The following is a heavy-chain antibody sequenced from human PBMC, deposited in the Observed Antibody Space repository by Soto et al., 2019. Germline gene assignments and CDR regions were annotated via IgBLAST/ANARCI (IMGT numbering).Heavy chain of an antibody. V-gene: IGHV1-18*01. CDR1: GYTFTSYG. CDR2: ISAYNGNT. J-gene: IGHJ6*02. CDR3: ARGGPSIKIFGVVTTYYYYYGMDV. Sequence: QVQLVQSGAEVKKPGASVKVSCKASGYTFTSYGISWVRQAPGHGLEWMGWISAYNGNTNYAQKLQGRVTMTTDTSTSTAYLELRSLRSDDTAVYYCARGGPSIKIFGVVTTYYYYYGMDVWGQGTTVTVSS. D-gene: IGHD3-3*01.